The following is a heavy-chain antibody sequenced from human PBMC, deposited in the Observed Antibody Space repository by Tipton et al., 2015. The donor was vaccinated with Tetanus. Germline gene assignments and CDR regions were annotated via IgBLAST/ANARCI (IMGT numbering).Heavy chain of an antibody. Sequence: TLSLTCTVSGGSVRSGDYSWNWIRQPPGKGLEWLAYVSYSGRTNSNYSLKSRITISQDTSNNLFSLKLTSVTAADTAVYYCARVQLSSSFLKYNWLDPWGQGTLVTVSS. J-gene: IGHJ5*02. CDR2: VSYSGRT. CDR3: ARVQLSSSFLKYNWLDP. D-gene: IGHD3-3*02. CDR1: GGSVRSGDYS. V-gene: IGHV4-61*08.